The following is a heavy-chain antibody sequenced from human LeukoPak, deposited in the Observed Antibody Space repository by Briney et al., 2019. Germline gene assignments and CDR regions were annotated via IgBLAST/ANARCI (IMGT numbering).Heavy chain of an antibody. J-gene: IGHJ3*02. CDR3: ARDRDIVGATRGRAFDI. CDR2: IYYSGST. V-gene: IGHV4-31*03. D-gene: IGHD1-26*01. Sequence: PSETLSLTCTVSGGSISSGGYYWSWICQHPGKGLEWIGYIYYSGSTYYNPSLKSRVTISVDTSKNQFSLKLSSVTAADTAVYYCARDRDIVGATRGRAFDIWGQGTMVTVSS. CDR1: GGSISSGGYY.